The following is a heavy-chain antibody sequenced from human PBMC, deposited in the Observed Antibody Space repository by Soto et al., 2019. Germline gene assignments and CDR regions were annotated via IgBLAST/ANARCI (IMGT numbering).Heavy chain of an antibody. V-gene: IGHV1-69*01. D-gene: IGHD6-19*01. CDR1: GGTFSSYA. CDR3: AESIAVAGTGYWYFDL. CDR2: IIPIFGTA. J-gene: IGHJ2*01. Sequence: QVQLVQSGAEVKKPGSSVKVSCKASGGTFSSYAISWVRQAPGQGLEWMGGIIPIFGTANYAQKFQGRGTITADESTSTAYMELSSLRSEDTAVYYCAESIAVAGTGYWYFDLWGRGTLVTVSS.